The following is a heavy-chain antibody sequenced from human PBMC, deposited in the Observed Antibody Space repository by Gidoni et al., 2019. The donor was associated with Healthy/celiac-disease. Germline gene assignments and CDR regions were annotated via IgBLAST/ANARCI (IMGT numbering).Heavy chain of an antibody. V-gene: IGHV4-59*01. CDR2: IYYSGST. D-gene: IGHD5-12*01. CDR1: GGSISSYY. Sequence: QVQLQESGPGLVKPSATLSLTCTVSGGSISSYYWSWIRQPPGKGLEWIGYIYYSGSTNYNPSLKSRVTISVDTSKNQFSLKLSSVTAADTAVYYCATNPLYGGYHYFDYWGQGTLVTVSS. CDR3: ATNPLYGGYHYFDY. J-gene: IGHJ4*02.